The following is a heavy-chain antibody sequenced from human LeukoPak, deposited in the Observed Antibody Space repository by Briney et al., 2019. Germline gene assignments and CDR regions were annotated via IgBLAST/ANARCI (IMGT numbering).Heavy chain of an antibody. CDR1: GGSIISSSYY. J-gene: IGHJ4*02. V-gene: IGHV4-39*01. CDR2: IYYSGST. CDR3: ATIYSSSWYLFDY. Sequence: SETLSLTCTVSGGSIISSSYYWGWIRQPPGKGLEWIGSIYYSGSTYYNPSLKSRVTISVDTSKNQFSLKLSSVTAADTAVYYCATIYSSSWYLFDYWGQGTLVTVSS. D-gene: IGHD6-13*01.